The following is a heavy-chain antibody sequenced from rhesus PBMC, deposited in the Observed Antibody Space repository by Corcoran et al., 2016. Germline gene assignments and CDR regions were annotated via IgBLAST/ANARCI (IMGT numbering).Heavy chain of an antibody. Sequence: EVQLVESGGGLAKPGGSLRLSCAASGFTFSSYWTNGVRQAPGKGLAGVSAINGGGGSTYSADSVQGRFTISRDNSKNTLSLRMNSLRAEDTAVYYCANSFGYARFDYWGQGVLVTVSS. CDR3: ANSFGYARFDY. J-gene: IGHJ4*01. CDR1: GFTFSSYW. CDR2: INGGGGST. V-gene: IGHV3S25*01. D-gene: IGHD6-13*01.